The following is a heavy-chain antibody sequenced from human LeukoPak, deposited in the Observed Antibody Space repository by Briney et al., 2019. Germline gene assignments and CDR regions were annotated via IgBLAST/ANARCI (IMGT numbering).Heavy chain of an antibody. CDR1: GFTFSSYG. CDR3: AKTVRFTSFDY. Sequence: PGGSLRLSCAASGFTFSSYGMHWVRQAPGKGLEWVAVISYDGSNKYYADSVKGRFTISRDNSKNTLYLQMNSLRAEDTAVYYCAKTVRFTSFDYWGQGTLVTVSS. V-gene: IGHV3-30*18. J-gene: IGHJ4*02. D-gene: IGHD3-10*01. CDR2: ISYDGSNK.